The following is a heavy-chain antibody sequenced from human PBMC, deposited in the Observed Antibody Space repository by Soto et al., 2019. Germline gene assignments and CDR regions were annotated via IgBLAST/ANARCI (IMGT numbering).Heavy chain of an antibody. J-gene: IGHJ4*02. V-gene: IGHV3-48*02. CDR1: GFTFSSFH. CDR2: ITSSSDTV. Sequence: GGSLRLSCAASGFTFSSFHMNWVRQAPGRGLEWVAYITSSSDTVYYSDSVKGRFTISRDNGKNSLFLQMNSLRDEDTAVYYCARAKYYYGSASYDYWGQGTLVTVSS. CDR3: ARAKYYYGSASYDY. D-gene: IGHD3-10*01.